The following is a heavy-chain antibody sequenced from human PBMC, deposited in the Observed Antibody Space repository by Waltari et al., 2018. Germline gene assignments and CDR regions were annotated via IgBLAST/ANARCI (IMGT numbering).Heavy chain of an antibody. CDR3: ARVPPGPYYFDH. J-gene: IGHJ4*02. Sequence: QVQLVQSGAEVKKPGASVNVSCKASGYTFVNFHIHWVRQAPGHGLEWMGKINPSGGSAGYPQKFKGRITRTRDTSTGTVYMVLSSLTSEDTAVYFCARVPPGPYYFDHWGQGTLVTVSS. V-gene: IGHV1-46*01. CDR1: GYTFVNFH. CDR2: INPSGGSA.